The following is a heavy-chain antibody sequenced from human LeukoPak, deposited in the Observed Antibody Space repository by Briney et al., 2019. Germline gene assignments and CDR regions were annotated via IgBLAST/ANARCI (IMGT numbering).Heavy chain of an antibody. Sequence: GRSLRLSCAASGFTFSSYGMHWVRQAPGKGLEWVAVISYDGSNKYYADSVKGRFTISRDNSKNTLYLQMNSLRAEDTAVYYCAKDQELGYFDYWGQGTLVTASS. V-gene: IGHV3-30*18. J-gene: IGHJ4*02. CDR1: GFTFSSYG. CDR3: AKDQELGYFDY. D-gene: IGHD7-27*01. CDR2: ISYDGSNK.